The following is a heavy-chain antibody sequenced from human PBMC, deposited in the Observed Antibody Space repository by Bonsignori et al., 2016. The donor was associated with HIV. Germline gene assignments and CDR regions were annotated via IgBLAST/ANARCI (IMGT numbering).Heavy chain of an antibody. D-gene: IGHD3-3*01. CDR3: ARIKYYDSWTGYFYDY. J-gene: IGHJ4*02. V-gene: IGHV4-59*01. Sequence: WIRQPPGKGLEWIGYIHYSGFTNYDPSFKSRVTMAVDTSKNQFSLRLTTVTAADTAVYYCARIKYYDSWTGYFYDYWGQGTLVTVSS. CDR2: IHYSGFT.